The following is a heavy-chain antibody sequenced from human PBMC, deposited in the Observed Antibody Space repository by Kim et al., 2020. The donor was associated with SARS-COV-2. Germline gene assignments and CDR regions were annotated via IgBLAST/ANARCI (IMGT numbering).Heavy chain of an antibody. CDR2: IYYSGST. Sequence: SETLSLTCTVSGGSISSSSYYWGWIRQPPGKGLEWIGSIYYSGSTYYNPSLKSRVTISVDTSKNQFSLKLSSVTAADTAVYYCARARITMIVAVIRGAHYFDYWGQGTLVTVSS. J-gene: IGHJ4*02. V-gene: IGHV4-39*01. CDR1: GGSISSSSYY. D-gene: IGHD3-22*01. CDR3: ARARITMIVAVIRGAHYFDY.